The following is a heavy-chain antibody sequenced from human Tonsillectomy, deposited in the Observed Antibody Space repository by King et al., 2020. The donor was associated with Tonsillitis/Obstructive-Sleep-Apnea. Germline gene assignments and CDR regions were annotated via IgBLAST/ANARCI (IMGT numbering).Heavy chain of an antibody. V-gene: IGHV4-59*08. D-gene: IGHD6-13*01. CDR3: ARHRGSWGWGGWFDN. CDR1: GGSISSFY. Sequence: VQLQESGPGLVKPSETLSLTCTVSGGSISSFYWSWIRQPPGKRLEWIAYINYSGSTNYNPSLKSRVTISVDTSKNQFSLKLSSVTAADTAVYYCARHRGSWGWGGWFDNWGQGALVTVSS. CDR2: INYSGST. J-gene: IGHJ4*02.